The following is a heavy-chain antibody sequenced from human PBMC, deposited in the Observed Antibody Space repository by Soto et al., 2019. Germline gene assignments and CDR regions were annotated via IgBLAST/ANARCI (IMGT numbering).Heavy chain of an antibody. Sequence: PGGSLRLSCAASGVSFRNYAMHWVRQAPGKGLEWVAFMSYDGDDKSYAHSAKGRFTLSRDTSKNTLYLQMNSLRTEDTAVYYCAKEGSGRTFDYWGQGTLVTVSS. D-gene: IGHD6-25*01. CDR1: GVSFRNYA. J-gene: IGHJ4*02. V-gene: IGHV3-30*18. CDR3: AKEGSGRTFDY. CDR2: MSYDGDDK.